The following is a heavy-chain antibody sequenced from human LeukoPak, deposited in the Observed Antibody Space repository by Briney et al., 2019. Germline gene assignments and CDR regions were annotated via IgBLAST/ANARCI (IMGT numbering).Heavy chain of an antibody. V-gene: IGHV4-61*01. J-gene: IGHJ4*02. CDR2: VYDSGST. Sequence: PSETLSLTCTVSGGSVSSGSYYWSWIRQPPGKGLEWIGYVYDSGSTNYNPSLKSRVTISVDTSKNQFSLKLSSVTAADTAVYYCARFGGIAAAGTGIDYWGQGTPVTVSS. CDR3: ARFGGIAAAGTGIDY. D-gene: IGHD6-13*01. CDR1: GGSVSSGSYY.